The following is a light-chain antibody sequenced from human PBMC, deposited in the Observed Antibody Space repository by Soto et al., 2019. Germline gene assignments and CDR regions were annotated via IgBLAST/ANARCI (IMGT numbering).Light chain of an antibody. Sequence: EIVLTQSPGTLSLSPGERATLSCRASQSISSRYLVWYQQKPGQAPRPLIYGASSRVTGIPDRFSGSGSGTDFTLTISRLEPEDFAVYYCQQNGSSPPYTFGQGTKLEIK. CDR3: QQNGSSPPYT. CDR2: GAS. V-gene: IGKV3-20*01. CDR1: QSISSRY. J-gene: IGKJ2*01.